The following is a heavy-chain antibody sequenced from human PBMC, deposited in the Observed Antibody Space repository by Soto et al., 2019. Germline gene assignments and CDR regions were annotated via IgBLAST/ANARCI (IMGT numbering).Heavy chain of an antibody. CDR3: ARREIQGPIDY. J-gene: IGHJ4*02. Sequence: QVQLQESGPGLVKPSDTLSLTCAVSGYSISSSNWWGWIRQPPGKGLEWIGYIYYSGTTYYNPSLKXRXTXSXXTSKKQFSLKLTSVTAVDTAVYYCARREIQGPIDYWGQGTLVTVSS. V-gene: IGHV4-28*01. D-gene: IGHD1-26*01. CDR2: IYYSGTT. CDR1: GYSISSSNW.